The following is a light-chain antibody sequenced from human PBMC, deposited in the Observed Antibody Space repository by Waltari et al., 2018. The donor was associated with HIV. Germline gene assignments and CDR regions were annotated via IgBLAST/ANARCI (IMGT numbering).Light chain of an antibody. V-gene: IGKV3-11*01. CDR1: QSVSSY. Sequence: EIVFTQSPSTLSSSPGERAAPSCRASQSVSSYLAWYQQTPGQAPRLLIYGASNRATGIPARFSGGGSGTDFTLTISSLEPEDFAVYYCQQRKNWPLTFGGGTKVEIK. CDR3: QQRKNWPLT. CDR2: GAS. J-gene: IGKJ4*01.